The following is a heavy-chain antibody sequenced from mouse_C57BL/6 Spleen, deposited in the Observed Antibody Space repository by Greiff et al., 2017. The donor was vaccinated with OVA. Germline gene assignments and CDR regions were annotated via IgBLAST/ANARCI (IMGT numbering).Heavy chain of an antibody. CDR3: TRVTTVVAAYYFDY. CDR1: GFTFSDAW. V-gene: IGHV6-6*01. Sequence: EVKLVESGGGLVQPGGSMKLSCAASGFTFSDAWMDWVRQSPEKGLEWVAEIRNKANNHATYYAESVKGRFTISRDDSKSSVYLQMNSLRAEDTGIYYCTRVTTVVAAYYFDYWGQGTTLTVSS. D-gene: IGHD1-1*01. CDR2: IRNKANNHAT. J-gene: IGHJ2*01.